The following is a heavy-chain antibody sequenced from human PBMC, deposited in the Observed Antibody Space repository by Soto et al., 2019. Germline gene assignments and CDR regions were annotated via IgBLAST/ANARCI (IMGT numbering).Heavy chain of an antibody. D-gene: IGHD5-12*01. CDR1: GFTFSTYA. CDR3: AKDDYSAPGYYYRLDV. Sequence: GGSLRLSCAASGFTFSTYAMSWGRQAPGKGLEWVSTISGSGYYADCGKGRFAISRDNSKNTLYLQMNSRRAEDTAGYYFAKDDYSAPGYYYRLDVWGLGTTVTVSS. V-gene: IGHV3-23*01. J-gene: IGHJ6*02. CDR2: ISGSG.